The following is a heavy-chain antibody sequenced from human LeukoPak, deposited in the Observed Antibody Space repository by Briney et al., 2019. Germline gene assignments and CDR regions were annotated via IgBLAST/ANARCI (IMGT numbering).Heavy chain of an antibody. CDR2: NNHSGST. Sequence: PSETLSLTCAVYGGSFSGYYWSWIRQPPGTGLEWIGENNHSGSTNYNPSLKRPVPLSVDTSKNQFSMKLSSVTAADTAVYYCARRPQRPRRLGELSPPWGQGTLVTVSS. V-gene: IGHV4-34*01. CDR3: ARRPQRPRRLGELSPP. CDR1: GGSFSGYY. D-gene: IGHD3-16*02. J-gene: IGHJ5*02.